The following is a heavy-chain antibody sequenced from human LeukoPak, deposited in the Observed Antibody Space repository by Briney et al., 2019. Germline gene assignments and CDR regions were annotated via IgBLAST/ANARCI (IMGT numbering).Heavy chain of an antibody. Sequence: GGSLRLSCAASGFTFSSYSMNWVRQAPGKGLEWVSYISSSSSTIYYADSVKGRFTISRDSAKNSLYLQMNSLRAEDTAVYYCAREEDVYYDFWSGPTGTSYMDVWGKGTTVTVSS. CDR3: AREEDVYYDFWSGPTGTSYMDV. CDR1: GFTFSSYS. J-gene: IGHJ6*03. V-gene: IGHV3-48*04. D-gene: IGHD3-3*01. CDR2: ISSSSSTI.